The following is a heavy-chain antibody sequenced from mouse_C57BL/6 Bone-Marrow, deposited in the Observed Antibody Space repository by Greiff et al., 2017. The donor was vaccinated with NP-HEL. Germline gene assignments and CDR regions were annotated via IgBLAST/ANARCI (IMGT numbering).Heavy chain of an antibody. D-gene: IGHD1-1*01. CDR3: ARWDISLLLRYYAMDY. V-gene: IGHV1-55*01. CDR2: IYPGSGST. J-gene: IGHJ4*01. CDR1: GYTFTSYW. Sequence: QVQLQQPGAELVKPGASVKMSCKASGYTFTSYWITWVKQRPGQGLEWIGDIYPGSGSTNYNEKFKSKATLTVDTSSSTAYMQLSSLTSEDSAVYYCARWDISLLLRYYAMDYWGQGTSVTVSS.